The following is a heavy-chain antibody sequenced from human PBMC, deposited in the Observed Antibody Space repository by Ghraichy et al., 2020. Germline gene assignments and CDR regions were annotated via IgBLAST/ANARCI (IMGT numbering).Heavy chain of an antibody. Sequence: GGSLRLSCAASGFTFSTYEMNWVRQAPGKGLEWVSHISDSGGTEYYADSVKGRFTISRDNAKNSLYLQMNSLRAEDTALYYCSRIAAAGIYGMDVWGQGTTVTVSS. D-gene: IGHD6-13*01. J-gene: IGHJ6*02. V-gene: IGHV3-48*03. CDR2: ISDSGGTE. CDR1: GFTFSTYE. CDR3: SRIAAAGIYGMDV.